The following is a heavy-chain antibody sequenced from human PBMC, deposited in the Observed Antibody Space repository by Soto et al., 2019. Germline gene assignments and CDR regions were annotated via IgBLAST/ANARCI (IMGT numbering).Heavy chain of an antibody. D-gene: IGHD2-21*02. CDR1: GYIFTDYY. CDR3: ARGGNSVTGSWSLENWLDP. CDR2: IAPNNYYI. V-gene: IGHV1-2*02. Sequence: QVQLVQSGAEVKKPGASVKVPCKASGYIFTDYYIHWVRQTPGQGLEWMGFIAPNNYYIHYARKFQGRVTFTSDTSSSTAYMELSGLKADDTAVYSCARGGNSVTGSWSLENWLDPWGQGTLVTVSS. J-gene: IGHJ5*02.